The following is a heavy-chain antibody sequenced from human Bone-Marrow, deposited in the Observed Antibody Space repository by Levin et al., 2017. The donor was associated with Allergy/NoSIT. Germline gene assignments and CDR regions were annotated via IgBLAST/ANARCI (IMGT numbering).Heavy chain of an antibody. CDR3: SGLVGTTTLLDY. CDR1: GFSFAEYT. V-gene: IGHV3-49*03. J-gene: IGHJ4*02. CDR2: MRSTTYGGTT. D-gene: IGHD1-26*01. Sequence: GESLKISCAGSGFSFAEYTMIWFRQGPGKGLEWVGFMRSTTYGGTTEVAASVKGRFTISRDDSNSIAYLQMKSLKSEDTAVYYCSGLVGTTTLLDYWGRGTLVTVSS.